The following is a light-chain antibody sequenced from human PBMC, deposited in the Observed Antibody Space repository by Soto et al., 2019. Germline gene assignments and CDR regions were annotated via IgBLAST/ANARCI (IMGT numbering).Light chain of an antibody. CDR2: DTF. J-gene: IGKJ2*01. V-gene: IGKV3-11*01. Sequence: EIVLTQSPATLSLSPGERATLSCTASQSVNGYLAWYQHRPGQAPRLLIYDTFNRATGVPARFSGSGSGTDFTLTISSLEPEDFAVYYCQHRTSRYTFGQGTKVDIK. CDR1: QSVNGY. CDR3: QHRTSRYT.